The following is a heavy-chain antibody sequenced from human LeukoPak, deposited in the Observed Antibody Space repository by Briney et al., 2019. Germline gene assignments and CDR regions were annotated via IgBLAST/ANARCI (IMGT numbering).Heavy chain of an antibody. CDR1: GFTFSSYG. CDR3: AKDLCLIGVLEPGFDY. V-gene: IGHV3-23*01. D-gene: IGHD1-1*01. CDR2: ISGSGGST. J-gene: IGHJ4*02. Sequence: GGTLRLSCAASGFTFSSYGMSWVRQAPGEGLEWVSAISGSGGSTYYADSVKGRFTISRDNSKNTLYLQMNSLRAEDTAVYYCAKDLCLIGVLEPGFDYWGQGTLVTVSS.